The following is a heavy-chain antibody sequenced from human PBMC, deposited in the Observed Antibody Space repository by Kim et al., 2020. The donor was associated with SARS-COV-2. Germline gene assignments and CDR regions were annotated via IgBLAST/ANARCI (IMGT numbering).Heavy chain of an antibody. J-gene: IGHJ3*02. CDR2: IYYSGST. CDR3: ARHKGPHYYDSSGYSDAFDI. V-gene: IGHV4-39*01. D-gene: IGHD3-22*01. CDR1: GGSISSSSYY. Sequence: SETLSLTCTVSGGSISSSSYYWGWIRQPPGKGLECIGSIYYSGSTYYNPSLKSRVTISVDTSKNQFSLKLSSVTAADTAVYYCARHKGPHYYDSSGYSDAFDIWGQGTMVTVSS.